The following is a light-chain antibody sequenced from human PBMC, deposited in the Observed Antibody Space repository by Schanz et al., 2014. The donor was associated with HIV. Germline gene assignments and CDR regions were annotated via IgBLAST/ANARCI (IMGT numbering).Light chain of an antibody. Sequence: EIVMTQSPGTLSVSPGERATLSCRASRSVSTYLAWFQQKPGQAPRLLIYDASNRAPGIPARFSGSGSGTDFTLTISTLEPEDFAVYYCQQYGSSPITFGQGTRLEMK. V-gene: IGKV3-20*01. J-gene: IGKJ5*01. CDR2: DAS. CDR1: RSVSTY. CDR3: QQYGSSPIT.